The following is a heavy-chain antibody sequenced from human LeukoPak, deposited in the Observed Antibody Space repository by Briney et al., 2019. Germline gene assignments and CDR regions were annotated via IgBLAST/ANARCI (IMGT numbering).Heavy chain of an antibody. Sequence: GASVKVSCKASGYTFTSYYMHWVRQAPGQGLEWMGIINPSGGSTSYAQKFQGRVTMTRDTSMSTVYMELSSLRSEDTAVYYCARDGRYCSSTSLCEIDYWGQGTLVTVSS. D-gene: IGHD2-2*01. CDR3: ARDGRYCSSTSLCEIDY. CDR1: GYTFTSYY. J-gene: IGHJ4*02. CDR2: INPSGGST. V-gene: IGHV1-46*01.